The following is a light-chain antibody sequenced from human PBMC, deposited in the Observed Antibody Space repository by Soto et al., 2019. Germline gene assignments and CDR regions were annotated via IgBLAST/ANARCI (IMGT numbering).Light chain of an antibody. J-gene: IGKJ4*01. CDR2: GAS. Sequence: EIVMTQSPATLSVSPGERATLSCRASQSVSSNLAWYQQKPGQAPRLLIYGASTRATGIPVRFSGSGSGTGFTLTISSLQSEDFAVYYCQQYNNWPPRFGGGTKVEIK. CDR3: QQYNNWPPR. CDR1: QSVSSN. V-gene: IGKV3-15*01.